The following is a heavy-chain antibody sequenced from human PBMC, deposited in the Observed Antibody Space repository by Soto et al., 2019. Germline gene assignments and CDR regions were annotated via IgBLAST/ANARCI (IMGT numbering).Heavy chain of an antibody. CDR2: ISYDGST. V-gene: IGHV3-30-3*01. Sequence: GSLRLSCAASGFTFSSYAMHWVRQAPGKGLEWVAVISYDGSTYYADSVKGRFTISRDNSKNTLYLQMNSLRAEDTAVYYCATVVVTAPGAYYVDCWGQGTLVTVSS. J-gene: IGHJ4*02. CDR3: ATVVVTAPGAYYVDC. D-gene: IGHD2-21*02. CDR1: GFTFSSYA.